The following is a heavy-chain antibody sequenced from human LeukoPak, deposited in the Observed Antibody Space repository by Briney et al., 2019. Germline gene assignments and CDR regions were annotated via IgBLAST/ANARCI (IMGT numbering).Heavy chain of an antibody. J-gene: IGHJ5*02. Sequence: SETLSLTCAVYGGSFSGYYWSWIRQPPGKGLEWIGEINHSGGTNYNPSLKSRVTISVDTSKNQFSLKLSSVTAADTAVYYCARLYSSGWYYWFDPWGQGTLVTVSS. CDR1: GGSFSGYY. V-gene: IGHV4-34*01. D-gene: IGHD6-19*01. CDR3: ARLYSSGWYYWFDP. CDR2: INHSGGT.